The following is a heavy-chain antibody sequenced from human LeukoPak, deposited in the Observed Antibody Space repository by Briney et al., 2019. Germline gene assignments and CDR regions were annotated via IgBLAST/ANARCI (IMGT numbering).Heavy chain of an antibody. D-gene: IGHD3-16*01. CDR2: IWYDGSNK. CDR1: GFTFSSYG. V-gene: IGHV3-33*01. Sequence: PGGSLRLSCAASGFTFSSYGMHWVRRAPGKGLEWVAVIWYDGSNKYYADSVKGRFTISRDNSKNTLYLQMNSLRAEDTAVYYCARDPAKGGYGSYYYYGMDVWGQGTTVTVSS. J-gene: IGHJ6*02. CDR3: ARDPAKGGYGSYYYYGMDV.